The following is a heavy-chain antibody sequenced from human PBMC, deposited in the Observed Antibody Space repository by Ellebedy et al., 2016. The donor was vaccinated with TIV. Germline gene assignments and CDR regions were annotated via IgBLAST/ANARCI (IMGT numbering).Heavy chain of an antibody. V-gene: IGHV2-70*11. D-gene: IGHD6-19*01. CDR3: ARTDGSGWAFDS. J-gene: IGHJ4*02. CDR1: GFSLSTTRVS. CDR2: IDWDDDK. Sequence: SGPTLVKPTQTLTLTCTFSGFSLSTTRVSVSWIRQPPGKALEWLARIDWDDDKYFNTSLRTSLTISKDTSKNQVVLTMTNMDPVDTATYYCARTDGSGWAFDSWGQGTLVTVSS.